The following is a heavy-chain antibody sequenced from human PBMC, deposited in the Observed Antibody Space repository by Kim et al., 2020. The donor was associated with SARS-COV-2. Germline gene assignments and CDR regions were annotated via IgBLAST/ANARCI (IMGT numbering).Heavy chain of an antibody. CDR1: GFTFSSRG. J-gene: IGHJ4*02. CDR3: VKEDSQYFFDH. V-gene: IGHV3-30*18. Sequence: GGSLRLSCAASGFTFSSRGMHWIRQAPGKGLEWVAIISSGGDTTFYGASVRGRFTISRDNSKNTLFLEMNSLRVEDSAIYYCVKEDSQYFFDHWGQGPLVPVPS. CDR2: ISSGGDTT.